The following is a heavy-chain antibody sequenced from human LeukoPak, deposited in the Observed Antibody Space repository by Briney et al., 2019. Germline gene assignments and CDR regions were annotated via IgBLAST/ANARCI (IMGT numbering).Heavy chain of an antibody. CDR3: ARAVVYYDSSGYYFDY. Sequence: ASVKVFCKASGYTFTGYYMHWVRQAPGQGLEWMGRINPNGGGTNYAQKFQGRVTMTRDTSISTAYMELSRLRSDDTAVYYCARAVVYYDSSGYYFDYWGQGTLVTVSS. D-gene: IGHD3-22*01. CDR1: GYTFTGYY. J-gene: IGHJ4*02. CDR2: INPNGGGT. V-gene: IGHV1-2*06.